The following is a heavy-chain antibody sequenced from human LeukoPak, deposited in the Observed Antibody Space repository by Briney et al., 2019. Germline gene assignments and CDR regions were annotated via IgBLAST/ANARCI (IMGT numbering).Heavy chain of an antibody. CDR1: GGSISSGTYY. Sequence: SETLSLTCTVSGGSISSGTYYWSWIRQPAGKDLGGMGRIYASKSTNYNPSLKSRVTISVDTSKNQFSLKLSSVTAADTAVYYCAIEERKLFGVVRVYWGQGTLVTVSS. J-gene: IGHJ4*02. V-gene: IGHV4-61*02. CDR2: IYASKST. D-gene: IGHD3-3*01. CDR3: AIEERKLFGVVRVY.